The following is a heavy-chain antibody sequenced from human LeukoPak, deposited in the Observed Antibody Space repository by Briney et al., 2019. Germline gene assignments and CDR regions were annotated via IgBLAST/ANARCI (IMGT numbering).Heavy chain of an antibody. CDR2: INHSGST. Sequence: SETLSLTCAVYGGPFSGYYWSWIRQPPGKGLEWIGEINHSGSTNYNPPLKSRVTISVDTSKNQFSLKLSSVTAADTAVYYCARGYRDYSNYVVSLEYNWFDPWGQGTLVTVSS. CDR1: GGPFSGYY. J-gene: IGHJ5*02. CDR3: ARGYRDYSNYVVSLEYNWFDP. V-gene: IGHV4-34*01. D-gene: IGHD4-4*01.